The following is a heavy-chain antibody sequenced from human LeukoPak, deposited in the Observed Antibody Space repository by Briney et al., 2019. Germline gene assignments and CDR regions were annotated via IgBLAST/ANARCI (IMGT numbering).Heavy chain of an antibody. Sequence: PSETLSLTCAVYGGSFSAYYWSWIRQSPGKGLEWIGEINHSGIAKYNLSLKSRVTLSVDSSKNQFSLKLSSVTAADTAVYYCARRRAAAGDFDYWGQGTLVTVSS. D-gene: IGHD6-13*01. CDR1: GGSFSAYY. CDR2: INHSGIA. V-gene: IGHV4-34*01. CDR3: ARRRAAAGDFDY. J-gene: IGHJ4*02.